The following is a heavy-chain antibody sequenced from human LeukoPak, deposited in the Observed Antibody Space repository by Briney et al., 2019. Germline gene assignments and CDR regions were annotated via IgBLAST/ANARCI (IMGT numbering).Heavy chain of an antibody. Sequence: GGSLRLSCAASGFTFSSYWMSWVRQAPGKGLEWVSAISGSGGSTYYADSVKGRFTISRDNSKNTLYLQMNSLRAEDTAVYYCAKARRDTATDTHYYYYYYMDVWGKGTTVTVSS. CDR2: ISGSGGST. V-gene: IGHV3-23*01. D-gene: IGHD5-18*01. CDR1: GFTFSSYW. CDR3: AKARRDTATDTHYYYYYYMDV. J-gene: IGHJ6*03.